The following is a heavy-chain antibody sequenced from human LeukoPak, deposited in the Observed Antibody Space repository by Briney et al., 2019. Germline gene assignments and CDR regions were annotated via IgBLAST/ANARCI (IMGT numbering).Heavy chain of an antibody. Sequence: GGSLRLSCAASGFTFSSYVMSWVRQTPGKGLEWVSAISGSGDDTYYADSVKGRFTISRDNAKNSLYLQMNSLRVEDTAVYYCAKEGRSLQTYWGQGTLVTVSS. CDR2: ISGSGDDT. V-gene: IGHV3-23*01. D-gene: IGHD5-24*01. J-gene: IGHJ4*02. CDR3: AKEGRSLQTY. CDR1: GFTFSSYV.